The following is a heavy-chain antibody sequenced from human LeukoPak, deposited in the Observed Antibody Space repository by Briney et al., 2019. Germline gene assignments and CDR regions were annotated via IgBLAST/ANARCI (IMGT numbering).Heavy chain of an antibody. CDR1: GLTFNTHG. Sequence: GGSLRLSCVASGLTFNTHGMHWVRQAPGKGLDWVAFMRYDENDKYYTDSVKGRFTIFRDNSKNTLYLQMGSLRTEDTAVYFCAKDLRRGGATRGFDFWGQGTLVTVSS. J-gene: IGHJ4*02. D-gene: IGHD1-26*01. CDR3: AKDLRRGGATRGFDF. CDR2: MRYDENDK. V-gene: IGHV3-30*02.